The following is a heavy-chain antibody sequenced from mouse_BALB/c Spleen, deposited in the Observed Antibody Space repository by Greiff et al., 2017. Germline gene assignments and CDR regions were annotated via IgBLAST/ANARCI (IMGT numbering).Heavy chain of an antibody. CDR1: GYSITSGYY. V-gene: IGHV3-6*02. CDR3: ATGSSYSYWYFDV. J-gene: IGHJ1*01. Sequence: VQLKESGPGLVKPSQSLSLTCSVTGYSITSGYYWNWIRQFPGNKLEWMGYISYDGSNNYNPSLKNRISITRDTSKNQFFLKLNSVTTEDTATYYCATGSSYSYWYFDVWGAGTTVTVSS. CDR2: ISYDGSN. D-gene: IGHD1-1*01.